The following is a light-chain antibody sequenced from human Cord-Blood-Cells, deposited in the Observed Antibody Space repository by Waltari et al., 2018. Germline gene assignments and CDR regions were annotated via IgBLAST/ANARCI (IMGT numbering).Light chain of an antibody. CDR1: QGIRND. J-gene: IGKJ4*01. CDR2: AAS. V-gene: IGKV1-6*01. Sequence: AIQITQSPSSLSASVGERVTLNCRASQGIRNDLGWYQQKPGKAPKLLIYAASSLQSGVPSRFSGSGSGTDFTLTISSLQLEDFATYYCLQDYNYPLTFGGGTKVEIK. CDR3: LQDYNYPLT.